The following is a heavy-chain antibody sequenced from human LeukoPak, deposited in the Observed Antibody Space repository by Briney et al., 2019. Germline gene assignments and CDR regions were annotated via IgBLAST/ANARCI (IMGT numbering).Heavy chain of an antibody. V-gene: IGHV5-51*01. D-gene: IGHD6-13*01. CDR3: ARHPREGGSWRYFQQ. J-gene: IGHJ1*01. CDR2: IYPGDSDT. CDR1: GYSFTSYW. Sequence: GESLKISCKGSGYSFTSYWIGWVRQMPGKGLEWMGIIYPGDSDTRYSPSFQGQVTISADKSISTAYLQWSSLKASDTAMYYCARHPREGGSWRYFQQWGQGTLVTVSS.